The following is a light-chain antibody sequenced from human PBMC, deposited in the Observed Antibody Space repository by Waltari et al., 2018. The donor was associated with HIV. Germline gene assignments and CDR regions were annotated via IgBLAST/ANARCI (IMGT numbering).Light chain of an antibody. J-gene: IGLJ2*01. V-gene: IGLV2-14*01. CDR1: PSHIGYYDY. CDR2: EVT. Sequence: QSALTQPAPVSGSPGQSIALPCTGSPSHIGYYDYVSWYQQYPGQAPKALSYEVTSRPSGTSSRFSGSKSATTAFLAISKLQTDDEADYFCSSYTRRGTVVFGGGTRLTVL. CDR3: SSYTRRGTVV.